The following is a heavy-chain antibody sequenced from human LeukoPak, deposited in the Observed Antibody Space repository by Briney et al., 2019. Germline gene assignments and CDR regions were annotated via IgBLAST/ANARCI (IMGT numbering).Heavy chain of an antibody. D-gene: IGHD4-17*01. CDR2: ISAYNGNT. J-gene: IGHJ5*02. V-gene: IGHV1-18*01. Sequence: ASVKVSCKASGGTFSSYAISWVRQAPGQGLEWMGWISAYNGNTNYAQKLQGRVTMTTDTSTSTAYMELRSLRSDDTAVYYCARDHGDYSNWFDPWGQGTLVTVSS. CDR1: GGTFSSYA. CDR3: ARDHGDYSNWFDP.